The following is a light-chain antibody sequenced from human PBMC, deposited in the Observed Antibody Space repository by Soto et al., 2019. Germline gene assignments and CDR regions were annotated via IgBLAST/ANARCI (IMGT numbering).Light chain of an antibody. CDR1: QSVSSSY. CDR3: QHYGTSAL. V-gene: IGKV3-20*01. CDR2: GAS. Sequence: EIVLTQSPGTLSLSPGERATLSCRARQSVSSSYLAWYQQKPGQAPRLLIYGASSRAAGIPDRFSVSGSGTDFTLTISRLEPEDFAVYYCQHYGTSALFGPGTKVDIK. J-gene: IGKJ3*01.